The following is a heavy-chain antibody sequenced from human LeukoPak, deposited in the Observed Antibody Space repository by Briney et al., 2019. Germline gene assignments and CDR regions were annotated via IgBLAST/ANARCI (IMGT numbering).Heavy chain of an antibody. CDR3: ATWPTGRWLHGSVGPPGGVIDQ. CDR1: GGSLSSSSYY. CDR2: IYYSGST. D-gene: IGHD5-24*01. J-gene: IGHJ4*01. V-gene: IGHV4-39*02. Sequence: SETLPLTLTVSGGSLSSSSYYWGWIRQPPGKGLEWIGSIYYSGSTYYNPSLKSRVTISVDPSKNLFSLKLSSVNAADTAVFYCATWPTGRWLHGSVGPPGGVIDQWGKGNLVPVSS.